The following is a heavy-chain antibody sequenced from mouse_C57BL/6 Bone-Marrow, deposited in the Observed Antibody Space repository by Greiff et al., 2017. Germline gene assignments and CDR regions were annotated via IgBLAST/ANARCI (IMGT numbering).Heavy chain of an antibody. CDR3: ARGYYDIRRGFYYAMDY. V-gene: IGHV7-3*01. CDR1: GFTFTDYY. Sequence: EVQLVESGGGLVQPGGSLSLSCAASGFTFTDYYMSWVRQPPGKALEWLGFIRNKANGYTTAYSASVKGRFTISRDNSQSILYLQMNALRAEDSATYYCARGYYDIRRGFYYAMDYWGQGTSVTVSS. J-gene: IGHJ4*01. D-gene: IGHD2-4*01. CDR2: IRNKANGYTT.